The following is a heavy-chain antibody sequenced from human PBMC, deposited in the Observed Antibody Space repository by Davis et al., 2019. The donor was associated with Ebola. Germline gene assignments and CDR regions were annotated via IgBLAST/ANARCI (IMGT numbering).Heavy chain of an antibody. CDR3: ARAEDDYGEYPDALDI. V-gene: IGHV3-53*01. CDR2: IYNVYTM. D-gene: IGHD4-17*01. J-gene: IGHJ3*02. Sequence: SCEASGFSVSDNYMNWVRQAPGKGLEWVSVIYNVYTMYYADSVKGRFTISRDSSMNTVYLQMSSLRAEDTAVYYCARAEDDYGEYPDALDIWGQGTVVTVSS. CDR1: GFSVSDNY.